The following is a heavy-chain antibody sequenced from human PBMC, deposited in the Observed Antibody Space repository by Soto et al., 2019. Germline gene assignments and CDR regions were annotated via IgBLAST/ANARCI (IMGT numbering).Heavy chain of an antibody. Sequence: GGSLRLSCAASGFTFSSYGMHWVRQAPGKGLEWVAVISYDGSNKYYADSVKGRFTISRDNSKNTLYLQMNSLRAEDTAVYYCAKEIGSYGPQLDYWGQGTLVTVSS. CDR2: ISYDGSNK. D-gene: IGHD1-26*01. J-gene: IGHJ4*02. V-gene: IGHV3-30*18. CDR1: GFTFSSYG. CDR3: AKEIGSYGPQLDY.